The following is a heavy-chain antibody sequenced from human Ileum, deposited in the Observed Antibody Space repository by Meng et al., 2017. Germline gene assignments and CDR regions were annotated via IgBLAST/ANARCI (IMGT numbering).Heavy chain of an antibody. CDR3: ARERRHYYGSGSFDY. D-gene: IGHD3-10*01. Sequence: QVQLQESGLGLVKPSQTLSLTCSFSGGSFSSDYYYWTWIRQTPGKGLEWIGLTYYNGSPFYNPSLRSRVTISVDTSKDQFSLKLTSVTAADTAVYYCARERRHYYGSGSFDYWGQGILVTVSS. V-gene: IGHV4-30-4*01. J-gene: IGHJ4*02. CDR1: GGSFSSDYYY. CDR2: TYYNGSP.